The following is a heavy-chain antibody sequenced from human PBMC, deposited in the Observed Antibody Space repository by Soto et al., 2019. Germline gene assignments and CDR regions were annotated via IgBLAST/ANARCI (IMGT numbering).Heavy chain of an antibody. V-gene: IGHV1-18*01. D-gene: IGHD6-13*01. J-gene: IGHJ4*02. CDR2: INVYNGYP. CDR3: ARASAGALYDF. CDR1: GYTFTNYG. Sequence: ASVKVSCKASGYTFTNYGISWVRQAPGQGLEWMGWINVYNGYPKHTQKFQGRVTVTTDTTTRTGYMELRNLRSDDTAVYYCARASAGALYDFWGQGTRVTVSS.